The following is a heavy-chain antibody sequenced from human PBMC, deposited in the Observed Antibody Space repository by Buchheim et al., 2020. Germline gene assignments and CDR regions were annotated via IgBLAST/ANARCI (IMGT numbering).Heavy chain of an antibody. CDR3: ARHDGTGPFDY. CDR2: IYAGDSDT. V-gene: IGHV5-51*03. D-gene: IGHD5-24*01. Sequence: EVQLVQSGAEVKEPGESLKISCKGSGYSFPSYWIAWVRQKPGRGLEWMGIIYAGDSDTRYNPSFEGQVTMSADKSTSTAYPSWTSLKASDTAKYYCARHDGTGPFDYWGQGTL. J-gene: IGHJ4*02. CDR1: GYSFPSYW.